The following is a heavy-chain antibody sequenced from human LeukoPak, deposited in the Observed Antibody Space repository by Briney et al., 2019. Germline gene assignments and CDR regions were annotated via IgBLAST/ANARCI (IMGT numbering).Heavy chain of an antibody. Sequence: PGGSLRLSCAASGFTFSNYAMNWVRQAPGKGLDWVSSITAGGSFEYYADSVEGRFTISRDNAKNSLYLQMSSLTPEDTAVYYCARNYDVLTGYPYYFDHWGQGILVTVSS. D-gene: IGHD3-9*01. CDR3: ARNYDVLTGYPYYFDH. V-gene: IGHV3-21*01. CDR2: ITAGGSFE. J-gene: IGHJ4*02. CDR1: GFTFSNYA.